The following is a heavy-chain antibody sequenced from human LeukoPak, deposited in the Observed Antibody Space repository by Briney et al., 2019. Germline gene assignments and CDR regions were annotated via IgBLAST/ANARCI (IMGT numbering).Heavy chain of an antibody. D-gene: IGHD3-22*01. V-gene: IGHV3-66*01. J-gene: IGHJ4*02. CDR1: GFTVSSNY. CDR3: ASNDYYDSSGHNFDY. Sequence: PGGSLRLSCAASGFTVSSNYMSWVRQAPGKGLEWVSVIYSGGSTYYADSVKGRFTISRDNSKNTLYLQMNSLRAEGTAVYYCASNDYYDSSGHNFDYWGQGTLVTVSS. CDR2: IYSGGST.